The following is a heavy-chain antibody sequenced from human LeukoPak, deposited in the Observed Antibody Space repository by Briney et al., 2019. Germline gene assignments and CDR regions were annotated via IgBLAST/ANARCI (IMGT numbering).Heavy chain of an antibody. CDR2: ITGRTSNT. J-gene: IGHJ4*02. Sequence: GGSLRLSCAASGFTSSDYYMTWIRQAPGRGLEWISCITGRTSNTNYADSVKGRFTISRDNAKNSLYLQMNSLRVEDTAVYYCARGNYGEDYWGQGALVIVTS. CDR3: ARGNYGEDY. D-gene: IGHD4-17*01. CDR1: GFTSSDYY. V-gene: IGHV3-11*05.